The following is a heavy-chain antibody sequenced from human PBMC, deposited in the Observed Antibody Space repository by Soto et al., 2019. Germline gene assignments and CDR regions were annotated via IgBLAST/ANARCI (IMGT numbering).Heavy chain of an antibody. Sequence: LSLTCAVYGGSFSGYYWSWIRQPPGKGLEWIGEINHSGSTNYNPSLKSRVTISVDTSKNQFSLKLSSVTAADTAVYYCARLAIGYDSSGYYPHYYYGMDVWGQGTTVTVSS. CDR2: INHSGST. D-gene: IGHD3-22*01. V-gene: IGHV4-34*01. CDR1: GGSFSGYY. J-gene: IGHJ6*02. CDR3: ARLAIGYDSSGYYPHYYYGMDV.